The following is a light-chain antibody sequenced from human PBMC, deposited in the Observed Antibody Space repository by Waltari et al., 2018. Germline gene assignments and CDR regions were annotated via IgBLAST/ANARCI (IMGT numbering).Light chain of an antibody. CDR3: SSYTESGARV. CDR1: SNYVGPYTY. CDR2: EVY. J-gene: IGLJ2*01. Sequence: QSGLTQPASVSGSPGQSTTIACTGTSNYVGPYTYSPWYQHPPDRAPLLLIYEVYNRPSGISTRFSGSKSGNTASLTISGLLAEDEAVYYCSSYTESGARVFGGGTKVTV. V-gene: IGLV2-14*01.